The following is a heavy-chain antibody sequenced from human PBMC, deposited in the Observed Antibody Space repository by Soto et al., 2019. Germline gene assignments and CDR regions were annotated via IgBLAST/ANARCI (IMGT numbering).Heavy chain of an antibody. CDR3: AKALPMYYYDSSGYSDYYYDMDV. CDR1: GFTLNSYA. J-gene: IGHJ6*02. CDR2: ISARGEKT. V-gene: IGHV3-23*01. D-gene: IGHD3-22*01. Sequence: GGSRRLSWAASGFTLNSYAMNWVRQAPGKGLGWVSGISARGEKTYYADSVKGRFTISRDNSENTVYLQMNSLRAKDTAVFYCAKALPMYYYDSSGYSDYYYDMDVWGQGTTVTVSS.